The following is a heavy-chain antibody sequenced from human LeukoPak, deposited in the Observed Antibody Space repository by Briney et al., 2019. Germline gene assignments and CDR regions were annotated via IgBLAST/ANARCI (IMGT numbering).Heavy chain of an antibody. D-gene: IGHD2-15*01. CDR1: GGSVSSSSYY. CDR3: ARHRGGSSPSVFDS. Sequence: PSETLSLTCTVSGGSVSSSSYYWGWIRQPPGKGLEGIGSVYYSGSTYYNPSLKSRVTISVDTSKNQFSLKMSSVTAADTTLFYCARHRGGSSPSVFDSWGQGTLVTVSS. CDR2: VYYSGST. V-gene: IGHV4-39*01. J-gene: IGHJ4*02.